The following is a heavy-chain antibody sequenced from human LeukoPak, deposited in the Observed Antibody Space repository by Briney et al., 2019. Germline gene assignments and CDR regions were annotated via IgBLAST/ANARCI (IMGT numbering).Heavy chain of an antibody. CDR3: AELGITMIGGV. CDR1: AFTFSSYD. CDR2: ISSSGSTI. V-gene: IGHV3-48*03. Sequence: GGSLRLSCAAAAFTFSSYDVNWVRQATGKGLEWVSYISSSGSTIYYAYSVKGRFTISRDNAKNSLYLQMNSLRAEDTAVYYCAELGITMIGGVWGKGTTVTISS. D-gene: IGHD3-10*02. J-gene: IGHJ6*04.